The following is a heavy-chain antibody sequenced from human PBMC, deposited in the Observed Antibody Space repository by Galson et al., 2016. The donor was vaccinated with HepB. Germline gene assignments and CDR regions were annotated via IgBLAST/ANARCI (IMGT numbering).Heavy chain of an antibody. CDR1: GLTFDTYA. V-gene: IGHV3-9*01. Sequence: SLRLSCAASGLTFDTYAMHWVRQAPGKGLEWVSGISWNSGSIGYADSVKGRFTISRDNAKNSLYLQMNSLRAEDTALYYCARSARPYYYYHGIDVWGQGTTVTVSS. CDR3: ARSARPYYYYHGIDV. J-gene: IGHJ6*02. D-gene: IGHD6-6*01. CDR2: ISWNSGSI.